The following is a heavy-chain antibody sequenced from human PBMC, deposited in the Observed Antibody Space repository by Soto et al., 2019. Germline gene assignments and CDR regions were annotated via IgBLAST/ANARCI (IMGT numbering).Heavy chain of an antibody. J-gene: IGHJ4*02. D-gene: IGHD3-9*01. CDR3: AILTTLVKGFDY. CDR1: EFDFSRYW. CDR2: IYPADSDA. Sequence: GESLKISFKGSEFDFSRYWIGWVRQMPGRGLEWMGIIYPADSDARYSPSFQGQVTFSVDKSISTAYLQWTSLKASDTAMYCCAILTTLVKGFDYWGQGTLVTVSS. V-gene: IGHV5-51*01.